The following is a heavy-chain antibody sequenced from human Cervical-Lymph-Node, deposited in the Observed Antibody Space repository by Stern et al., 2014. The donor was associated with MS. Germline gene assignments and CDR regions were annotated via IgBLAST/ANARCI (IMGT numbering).Heavy chain of an antibody. CDR2: ISGSGDST. CDR1: GFTFSRSA. D-gene: IGHD6-19*01. Sequence: VESGGSLRLSCAASGFTFSRSAMSWVRQAPGKGLEWVSAISGSGDSTYYADSVKGRFTISRDNSKNTLYLQMNSLRADDTAVYYCAKEGILVASFDYWGQGTLVTVSS. CDR3: AKEGILVASFDY. J-gene: IGHJ4*02. V-gene: IGHV3-23*01.